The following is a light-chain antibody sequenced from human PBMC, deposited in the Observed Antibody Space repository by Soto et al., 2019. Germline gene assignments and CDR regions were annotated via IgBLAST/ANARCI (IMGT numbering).Light chain of an antibody. CDR3: QQYETSPRT. V-gene: IGKV3-20*01. Sequence: EIVLTQSPGTLSLSPGERATLSCRASQSVSSNYLAWYQQKPGQAPRLLIYGASSRATGIPDRFSGGGSGTDFTLTISRLEPEDFAMYYCQQYETSPRTFGQGTRLDVK. CDR1: QSVSSNY. J-gene: IGKJ2*01. CDR2: GAS.